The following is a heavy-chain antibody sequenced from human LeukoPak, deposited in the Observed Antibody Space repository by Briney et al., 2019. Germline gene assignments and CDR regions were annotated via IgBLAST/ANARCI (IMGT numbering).Heavy chain of an antibody. D-gene: IGHD3-10*01. J-gene: IGHJ6*02. CDR1: GFTFSSYS. Sequence: PGGSLRLSCAASGFTFSSYSMNWVRQAPGKGLEWGSYISSSSSTIYYADSVKGRFTISRDNAKNSLYLQMSSLRAEDTAVYYCARELAYYYGSGLDVWGQGTTVTVSS. CDR2: ISSSSSTI. V-gene: IGHV3-48*01. CDR3: ARELAYYYGSGLDV.